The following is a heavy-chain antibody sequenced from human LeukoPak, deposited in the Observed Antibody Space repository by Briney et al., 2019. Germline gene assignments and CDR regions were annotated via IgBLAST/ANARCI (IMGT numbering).Heavy chain of an antibody. D-gene: IGHD6-19*01. J-gene: IGHJ1*01. V-gene: IGHV4-39*07. CDR2: IYYSGST. Sequence: SETLSLTCTVSGGSISSSSYYWGWIRQPPGKGLEWIGSIYYSGSTYYNPSLKSRVTISVDTSKNQFSLKLSSVTAADTAVYYCARVGDRGSGWYGYFQHWGQGTLVTVSS. CDR1: GGSISSSSYY. CDR3: ARVGDRGSGWYGYFQH.